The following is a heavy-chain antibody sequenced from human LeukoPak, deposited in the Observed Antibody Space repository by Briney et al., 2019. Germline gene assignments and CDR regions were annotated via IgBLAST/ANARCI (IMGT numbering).Heavy chain of an antibody. CDR3: ARKYNGYGGWIDY. D-gene: IGHD5-12*01. CDR2: IYYSGNT. CDR1: NDSINNYY. V-gene: IGHV4-59*01. J-gene: IGHJ4*02. Sequence: PSETLSLTCTVSNDSINNYYWSWIRQPPGKGLEWIGYIYYSGNTNYNPSLKSRVTISLDTSKNQFSLKLNSVTAADTAVYYCARKYNGYGGWIDYWAQGTLVTVS.